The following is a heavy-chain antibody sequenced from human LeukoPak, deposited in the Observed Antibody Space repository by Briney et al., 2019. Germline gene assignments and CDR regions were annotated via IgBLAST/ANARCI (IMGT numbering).Heavy chain of an antibody. J-gene: IGHJ6*02. CDR2: INPNSGGT. D-gene: IGHD6-19*01. Sequence: GASVKVSCKASGYTFTGYYMHWVRQAPGQGLEWMGWINPNSGGTNYAQKLQGRVTMTRDTSISTAYMELSRLRSDDTAVYYCARDEGQWLGGYYYGMDVWGQGTTVTVSS. CDR3: ARDEGQWLGGYYYGMDV. CDR1: GYTFTGYY. V-gene: IGHV1-2*02.